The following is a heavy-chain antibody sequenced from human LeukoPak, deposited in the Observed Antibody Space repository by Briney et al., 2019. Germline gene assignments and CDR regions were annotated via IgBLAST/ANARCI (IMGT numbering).Heavy chain of an antibody. CDR2: IYYSGST. J-gene: IGHJ5*02. D-gene: IGHD3-10*01. CDR3: ARLPYYYGSGGNWFDP. V-gene: IGHV4-39*01. Sequence: PSETLSLTCTVSGGSISSSSYYWGWIRQPPGKGLEWIGSIYYSGSTYYNPSLKSRVTISADTSKNQFSLKLSSVTAADTAVYYCARLPYYYGSGGNWFDPWGQGTLVTVSS. CDR1: GGSISSSSYY.